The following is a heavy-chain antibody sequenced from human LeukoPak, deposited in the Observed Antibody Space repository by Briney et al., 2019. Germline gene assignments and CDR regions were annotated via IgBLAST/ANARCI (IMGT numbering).Heavy chain of an antibody. D-gene: IGHD3-9*01. CDR1: GDSNTNSNFY. V-gene: IGHV4-39*01. CDR2: IFHSGST. CDR3: AGRGIVTGYFDF. J-gene: IGHJ4*02. Sequence: PSEPLSLTCTVSGDSNTNSNFYWGWIRQSPGKGLEWIGSIFHSGSTNYNPSLKSRVTISVDTSKNQFYLRVRSVTAAETALYYCAGRGIVTGYFDFWGRGTLVTVSS.